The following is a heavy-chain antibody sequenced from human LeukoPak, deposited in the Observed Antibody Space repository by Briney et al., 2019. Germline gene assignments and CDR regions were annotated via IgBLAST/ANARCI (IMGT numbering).Heavy chain of an antibody. Sequence: SETLSLTCTVSGGSISSYYWSWIRQPQGKGLEWIGYIYYSGSTNYNPSLKSRVTISVDTSKNQFSLKLSSVTAADTAVYYCARGPPMTTVTTYYYYYMDVWGKGTTVTVSS. CDR1: GGSISSYY. CDR2: IYYSGST. CDR3: ARGPPMTTVTTYYYYYMDV. J-gene: IGHJ6*03. D-gene: IGHD4-11*01. V-gene: IGHV4-59*01.